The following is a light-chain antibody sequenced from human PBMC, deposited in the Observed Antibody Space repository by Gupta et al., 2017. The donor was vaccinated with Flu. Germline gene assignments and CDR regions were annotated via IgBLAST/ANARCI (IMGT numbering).Light chain of an antibody. Sequence: VLTQSPGTLSLSPGERATLSCRASQSVSSSYLALYQQKPGQATRLLIEGASSRATGIPDRCSGRVSGPVCILTIRRLEPEDVAVYSCQQNGCAPFTCGHGTKVDIK. CDR2: GAS. J-gene: IGKJ3*01. CDR3: QQNGCAPFT. V-gene: IGKV3-20*01. CDR1: QSVSSSY.